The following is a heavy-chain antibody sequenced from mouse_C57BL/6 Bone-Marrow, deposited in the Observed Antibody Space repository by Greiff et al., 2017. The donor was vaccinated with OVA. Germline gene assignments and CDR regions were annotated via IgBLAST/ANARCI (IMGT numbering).Heavy chain of an antibody. CDR3: ARGGAYYSNSFAY. J-gene: IGHJ3*01. CDR2: IYPGDGDT. CDR1: GYAFSSSW. D-gene: IGHD2-5*01. Sequence: VQLQQSGPELVKPGASVKISCKASGYAFSSSWMNWVKQRPGKGLEWIGRIYPGDGDTNYNGKFKGKATLTADKSSSTAYMQLSSLTSEDSAVYFGARGGAYYSNSFAYWGQGTLVTVSA. V-gene: IGHV1-82*01.